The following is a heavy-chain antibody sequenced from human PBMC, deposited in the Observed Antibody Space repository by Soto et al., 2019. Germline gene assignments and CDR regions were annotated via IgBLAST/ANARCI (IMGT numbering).Heavy chain of an antibody. CDR2: ITTDKGKT. Sequence: QVQLVQSGPEVKKPGASVKVSCKTSGYTFTNYGISWVRQSHGQGLEWMGWITTDKGKTTYAQKYPGRVTMTTDTSTSTAYMYLSSLRSADTAMYYCATLSPEFDYWRQGPLVTVSS. V-gene: IGHV1-18*01. J-gene: IGHJ4*02. CDR3: ATLSPEFDY. CDR1: GYTFTNYG.